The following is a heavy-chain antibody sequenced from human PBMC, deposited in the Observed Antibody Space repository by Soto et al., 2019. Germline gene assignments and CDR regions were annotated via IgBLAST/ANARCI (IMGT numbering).Heavy chain of an antibody. J-gene: IGHJ4*02. D-gene: IGHD7-27*01. CDR1: GFSLSTSEVG. Sequence: QITLKASGPTLVTPTQTLTLTFAFSGFSLSTSEVGGGWIRQPPGKALEWLAVIYWDDSKHYSPSLRRRVTITIDTTKIPVVPTMTIMNPMVTGTYYIAHKGREHWALDYWGQVTLVTVSS. CDR3: AHKGREHWALDY. CDR2: IYWDDSK. V-gene: IGHV2-5*02.